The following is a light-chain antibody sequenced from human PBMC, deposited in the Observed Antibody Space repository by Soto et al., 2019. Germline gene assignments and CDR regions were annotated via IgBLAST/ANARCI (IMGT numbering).Light chain of an antibody. J-gene: IGKJ2*01. CDR1: QSVFSNSKNKNY. CDR3: QQYFNTPHT. Sequence: DIVMTQSPDSLAVSLGERATINCKSSQSVFSNSKNKNYFAWYQQKPGQPPKLLIYWASTRESGVPDRFSGSGSGTDFTLTIGSLQAEDVAVYYCQQYFNTPHTFGQGTKLAIK. V-gene: IGKV4-1*01. CDR2: WAS.